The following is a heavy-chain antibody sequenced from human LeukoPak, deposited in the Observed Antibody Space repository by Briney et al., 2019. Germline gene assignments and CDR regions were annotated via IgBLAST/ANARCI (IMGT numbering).Heavy chain of an antibody. CDR3: ARARDSGYYTYYFDY. Sequence: GGSLRLSCAAPGFTFSSYGMHWVRQAPGKGLEWVAVIWYDGSNKYYADPVKGRFTISRDNSKNTLYLQMNSLRAEDTAVYYCARARDSGYYTYYFDYWGQGTLVTVSS. V-gene: IGHV3-33*01. CDR1: GFTFSSYG. J-gene: IGHJ4*02. CDR2: IWYDGSNK. D-gene: IGHD3-3*01.